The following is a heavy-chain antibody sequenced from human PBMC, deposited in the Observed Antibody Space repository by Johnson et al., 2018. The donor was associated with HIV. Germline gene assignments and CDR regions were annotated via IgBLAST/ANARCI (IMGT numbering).Heavy chain of an antibody. Sequence: QEQLVESGGGLVQPGGSLRLSCAASGFTFSNYAMHWVRQAPGTGLVWVSRIKSDGTSTHYAASVKGRFTISRDNSKNTLYLQMNSLRPEDTALYFCARDSGAPGNDAFDIWGQGTMVTVSS. V-gene: IGHV3-64*04. D-gene: IGHD1-26*01. CDR3: ARDSGAPGNDAFDI. J-gene: IGHJ3*02. CDR2: IKSDGTST. CDR1: GFTFSNYA.